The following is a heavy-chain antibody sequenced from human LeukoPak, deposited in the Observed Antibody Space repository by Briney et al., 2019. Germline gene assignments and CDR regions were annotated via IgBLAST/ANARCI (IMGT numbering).Heavy chain of an antibody. CDR1: GFTFSSYG. V-gene: IGHV3-30*18. Sequence: GSLRLSCGASGFTFSSYGMHWVRQAPGKGLEGVAVISYDGSNKNYADSVKGRFTISRDNSKNTLYLQMNSLRAEDTAVYYCAKDLYDILTGYCFDYWGQGTLVTVSS. CDR3: AKDLYDILTGYCFDY. CDR2: ISYDGSNK. D-gene: IGHD3-9*01. J-gene: IGHJ4*02.